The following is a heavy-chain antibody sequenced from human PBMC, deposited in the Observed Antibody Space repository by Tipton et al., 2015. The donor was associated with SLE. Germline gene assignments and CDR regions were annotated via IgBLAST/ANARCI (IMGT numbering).Heavy chain of an antibody. CDR2: IYYTGRT. V-gene: IGHV4-59*01. Sequence: TLSLTCTVSGGSISSYYWSWIRQPPGKGLEWIGNIYYTGRTNYNPSLKSRVTISLDTSKNQFSLKLSSVTAADTAVYYCARRYRNPAPDSLDLWGLGTVVTVSS. CDR3: ARRYRNPAPDSLDL. J-gene: IGHJ3*01. CDR1: GGSISSYY. D-gene: IGHD1-14*01.